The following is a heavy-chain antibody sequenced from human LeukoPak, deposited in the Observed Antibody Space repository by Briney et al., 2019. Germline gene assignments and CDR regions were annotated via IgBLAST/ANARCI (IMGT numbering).Heavy chain of an antibody. CDR2: IRYDGSNK. D-gene: IGHD1-14*01. CDR1: GFTFDDHG. J-gene: IGHJ4*02. V-gene: IGHV3-30*02. Sequence: PGGSLRLSCAATGFTFDDHGMHWVRQAPGKGLEWVAFIRYDGSNKYYADSVKGRFTISRDNSKNTLYLQMNSLRAEDTAVYYCAKDMSHQPLPPELWGQGTLVTVSS. CDR3: AKDMSHQPLPPEL.